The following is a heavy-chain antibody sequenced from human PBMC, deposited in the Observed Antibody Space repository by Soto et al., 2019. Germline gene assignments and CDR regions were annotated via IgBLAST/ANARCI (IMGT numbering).Heavy chain of an antibody. CDR1: GYSFTGYQ. V-gene: IGHV1-2*02. CDR2: INPNSGGT. D-gene: IGHD1-1*01. Sequence: QVQLVQSGAEVKKPGASVNVSCKASGYSFTGYQIHWVRQAPGQGLEWRGWINPNSGGTNLAQKFQGRVTMTRDTYVTTAYMEINGLTSDDTAVYYCARGRTIVSPGNWGQGTLVSVSS. CDR3: ARGRTIVSPGN. J-gene: IGHJ4*02.